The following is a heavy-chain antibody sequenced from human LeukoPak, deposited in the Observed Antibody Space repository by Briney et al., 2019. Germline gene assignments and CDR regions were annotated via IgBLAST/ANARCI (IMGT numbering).Heavy chain of an antibody. V-gene: IGHV3-30*02. D-gene: IGHD2-2*02. CDR1: GFTFSSYG. Sequence: GGSLRLSCAASGFTFSSYGMHWVRQAPGKGLEWVAFIRYDGSNKYYADSVKGRFTISRDNSKNTLYLQMNSLRAEDTAVYYCARDHPPYQLLYRELDYWGQGTLVTVSS. CDR3: ARDHPPYQLLYRELDY. J-gene: IGHJ4*02. CDR2: IRYDGSNK.